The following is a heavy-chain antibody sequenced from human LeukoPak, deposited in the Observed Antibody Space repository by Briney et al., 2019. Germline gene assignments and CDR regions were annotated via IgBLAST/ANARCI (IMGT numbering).Heavy chain of an antibody. J-gene: IGHJ4*02. V-gene: IGHV4-34*01. D-gene: IGHD6-13*01. CDR3: ARGLGSSWYRRYFDY. CDR2: INHSGST. Sequence: RPSETLSLTCAVYGGSFSGYYWSWIRQPPGKGLEWIGEINHSGSTNYNPSLKSRVTISVDTSKNQFSLKLSSVTAADTAVYYCARGLGSSWYRRYFDYWGQGTLVTVSS. CDR1: GGSFSGYY.